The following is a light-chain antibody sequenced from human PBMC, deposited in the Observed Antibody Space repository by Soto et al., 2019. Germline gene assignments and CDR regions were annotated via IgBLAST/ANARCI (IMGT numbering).Light chain of an antibody. Sequence: AIPLTQSPSSLSASVGDRLTITCRASQDIRSALGWYQQKPGKVPKLLIYAASTLQSGVPSRFSGSGSGTDFTLTISSLQPDDFATYYCQQYSTYSTFGQGTRLEIK. CDR2: AAS. J-gene: IGKJ5*01. CDR3: QQYSTYST. V-gene: IGKV1-6*01. CDR1: QDIRSA.